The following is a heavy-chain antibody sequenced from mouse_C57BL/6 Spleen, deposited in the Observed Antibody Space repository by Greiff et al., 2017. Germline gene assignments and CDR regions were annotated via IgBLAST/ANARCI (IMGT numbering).Heavy chain of an antibody. CDR2: IYPGSGNT. Sequence: QVQLKQSGAELVRPGASVKLSCKASGYTFTDYYINWVKQRPGQGLEWIARIYPGSGNTYYNEKFKGKATLTAEKSSSTAYMQLSSLTSEDSAVSFCATMVTTNYFDYWGQGTTLTVSS. J-gene: IGHJ2*01. V-gene: IGHV1-76*01. CDR1: GYTFTDYY. CDR3: ATMVTTNYFDY. D-gene: IGHD2-2*01.